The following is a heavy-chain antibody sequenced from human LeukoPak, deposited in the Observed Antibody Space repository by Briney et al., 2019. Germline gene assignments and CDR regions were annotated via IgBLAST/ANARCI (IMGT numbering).Heavy chain of an antibody. CDR1: GYTFTGYY. CDR3: ARDREYQLLRYYFDY. Sequence: ASVKVSCKASGYTFTGYYMHWVRQAPGQGLEWMGWINPNSGGTSYAQTFQGRVTMTRDTSISTAYMELSRLRSDDTAVYYCARDREYQLLRYYFDYWGQGTLVTVSS. CDR2: INPNSGGT. D-gene: IGHD2-2*01. J-gene: IGHJ4*02. V-gene: IGHV1-2*02.